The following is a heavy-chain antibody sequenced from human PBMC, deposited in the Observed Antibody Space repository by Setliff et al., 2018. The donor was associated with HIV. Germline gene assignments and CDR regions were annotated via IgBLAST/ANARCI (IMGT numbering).Heavy chain of an antibody. Sequence: SETLSLTCTVSGGSISSGGYYWSWFRQHPGKGLEWIGYIYYSGSTYYNPSLESRVTISVDTSKNHFSLKLSSVTAADTAVYYCASGFVLRPFFRGGMDVWGQGTTVTVSS. CDR2: IYYSGST. J-gene: IGHJ6*02. CDR3: ASGFVLRPFFRGGMDV. D-gene: IGHD2-8*01. V-gene: IGHV4-31*03. CDR1: GGSISSGGYY.